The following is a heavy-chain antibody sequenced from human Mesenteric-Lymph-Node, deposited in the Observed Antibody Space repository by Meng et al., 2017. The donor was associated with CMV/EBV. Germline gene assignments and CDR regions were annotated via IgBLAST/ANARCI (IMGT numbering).Heavy chain of an antibody. D-gene: IGHD4-23*01. CDR1: GFTFSDYY. Sequence: GGSLRLSCAASGFTFSDYYISWIRQAPGKGLEWVSVIYSGGSSTYYADSVKGRFTISRDNSKNTLYLQMNSLRAEDTAVYYCAKDFNGGNSWDWGYYYYGMDVWGQGTTVTVSS. CDR3: AKDFNGGNSWDWGYYYYGMDV. J-gene: IGHJ6*02. V-gene: IGHV3-23*03. CDR2: IYSGGSST.